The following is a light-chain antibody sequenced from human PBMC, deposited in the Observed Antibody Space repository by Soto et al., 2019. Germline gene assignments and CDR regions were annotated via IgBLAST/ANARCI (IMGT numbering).Light chain of an antibody. CDR3: AAWDDSLRV. CDR2: RNN. V-gene: IGLV1-47*01. Sequence: QSVLTQPPSASGTPGQRVTISCSGSSSNFGSNYVYWYQQLPGTAPKLLIYRNNHRPSGVPDRFSGSKSGTSASLAISGLRSEDEADYYCAAWDDSLRVFGGGTKLTVL. J-gene: IGLJ3*02. CDR1: SSNFGSNY.